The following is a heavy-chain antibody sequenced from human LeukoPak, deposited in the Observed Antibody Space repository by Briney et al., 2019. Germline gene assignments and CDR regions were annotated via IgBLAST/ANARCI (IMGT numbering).Heavy chain of an antibody. CDR2: INAGNGNT. Sequence: EASVKVSCKASGYTFTSYAMHWVRQAPGQRLEWMGWINAGNGNTKYSQKFQGRVTITRDTSASTAYMELSSLRSEDTAVYYCARAHQQLVPPLLDYWGQGTLVTVSS. J-gene: IGHJ4*02. CDR3: ARAHQQLVPPLLDY. D-gene: IGHD6-13*01. V-gene: IGHV1-3*01. CDR1: GYTFTSYA.